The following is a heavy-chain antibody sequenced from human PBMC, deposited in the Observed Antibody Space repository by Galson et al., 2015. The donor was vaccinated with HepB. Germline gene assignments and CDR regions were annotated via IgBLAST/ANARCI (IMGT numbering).Heavy chain of an antibody. CDR1: GGTFSSYA. Sequence: SVKVSCKASGGTFSSYAISWVRQAPGQGLEWMGGIIPIFGTANYAQKFQGRVTITANESTSTAYMELSSLRSEDTAVYYCARGGQWDSFWFDPWGQGTLVTVSS. V-gene: IGHV1-69*13. J-gene: IGHJ5*02. D-gene: IGHD1-26*01. CDR3: ARGGQWDSFWFDP. CDR2: IIPIFGTA.